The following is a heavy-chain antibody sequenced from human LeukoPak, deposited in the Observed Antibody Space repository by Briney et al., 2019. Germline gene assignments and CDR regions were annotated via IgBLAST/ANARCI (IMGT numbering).Heavy chain of an antibody. D-gene: IGHD3-22*01. Sequence: SETLSLTCTVSGGSISSYYWSWIRQPPGKGLEWIGYIYYSGSTNYNPSLKSRVTISVDTSKNQFSLKLSSVTAADTAVYYCAGAYYDSSGYTFDYWGQGTLVTVSS. CDR1: GGSISSYY. CDR2: IYYSGST. V-gene: IGHV4-59*01. CDR3: AGAYYDSSGYTFDY. J-gene: IGHJ4*02.